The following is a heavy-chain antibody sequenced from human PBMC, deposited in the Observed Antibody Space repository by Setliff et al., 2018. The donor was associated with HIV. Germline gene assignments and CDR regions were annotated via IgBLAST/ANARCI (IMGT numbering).Heavy chain of an antibody. CDR3: ARQRDYDILTGRNDAFDI. J-gene: IGHJ3*02. CDR1: GFTFTDYW. D-gene: IGHD3-9*01. Sequence: GESLKISCKASGFTFTDYWIGWVRQMPGRGLEWMGIIYPGDSDTRYSPSFQGQVTISADKSISTAYLQWSSLKASDTAMYYCARQRDYDILTGRNDAFDIWGQGTMVTVSS. CDR2: IYPGDSDT. V-gene: IGHV5-51*01.